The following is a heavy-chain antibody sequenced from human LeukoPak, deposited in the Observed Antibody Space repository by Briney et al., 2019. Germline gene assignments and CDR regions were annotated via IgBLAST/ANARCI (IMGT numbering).Heavy chain of an antibody. D-gene: IGHD1-26*01. CDR3: AALPYSDAWREY. CDR1: GFSFDSYF. J-gene: IGHJ4*02. Sequence: SETLPLTHTFSGFSFDSYFCTWIRLPRGKRPEWIGYMNTSVPANYNPSLTGLVTISGDTSTNVFSMSVMSVTAADTAIYYCAALPYSDAWREYWSQGTLVTVSS. V-gene: IGHV4-59*13. CDR2: MNTSVPA.